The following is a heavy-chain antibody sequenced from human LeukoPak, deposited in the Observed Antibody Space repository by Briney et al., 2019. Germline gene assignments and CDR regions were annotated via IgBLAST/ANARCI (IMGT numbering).Heavy chain of an antibody. J-gene: IGHJ6*02. V-gene: IGHV1-18*01. CDR3: ARGPIMITFGGVIVPYGMDV. D-gene: IGHD3-16*02. Sequence: ASVKVSCKASGGTFSSYAISWVRQAPGQGLEWMGWISAYNGNTNYAQKLQGRVTMTTDTSTSTAYMELRSLRSDDTAVYYCARGPIMITFGGVIVPYGMDVWGQGTTVTVSS. CDR2: ISAYNGNT. CDR1: GGTFSSYA.